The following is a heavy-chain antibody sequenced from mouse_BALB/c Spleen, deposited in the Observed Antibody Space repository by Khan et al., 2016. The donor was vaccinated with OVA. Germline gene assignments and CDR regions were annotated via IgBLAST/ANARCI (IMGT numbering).Heavy chain of an antibody. Sequence: VQLKQSGPELEKPGASVKISCKASGYSFTGYFMNWVMQSHEKSLEWIGRINPHIGETFYNQKFKGKATLTVDESSSAAHMELRSLASEDSAVYYCARIYGSDFDYWGQGTTLTVSS. J-gene: IGHJ2*01. CDR2: INPHIGET. D-gene: IGHD1-1*01. CDR1: GYSFTGYF. V-gene: IGHV1-20*02. CDR3: ARIYGSDFDY.